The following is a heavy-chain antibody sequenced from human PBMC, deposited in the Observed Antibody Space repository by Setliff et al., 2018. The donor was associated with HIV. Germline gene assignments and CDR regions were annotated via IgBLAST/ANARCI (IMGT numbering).Heavy chain of an antibody. V-gene: IGHV4-34*01. CDR3: ARWKTSATSMVSGFDY. D-gene: IGHD5-18*01. CDR1: GGSFSGYY. Sequence: PSETLSLTCAVYGGSFSGYYWSWIRQPPGKGLEWIGEINHSGSTNYNPSLKSRVTISVDTSKNQFSLKLSSVTAADTAVYYCARWKTSATSMVSGFDYWGQGTLVTVSS. CDR2: INHSGST. J-gene: IGHJ4*02.